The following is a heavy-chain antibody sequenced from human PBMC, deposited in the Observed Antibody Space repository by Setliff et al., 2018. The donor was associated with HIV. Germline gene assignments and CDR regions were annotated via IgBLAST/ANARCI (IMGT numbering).Heavy chain of an antibody. D-gene: IGHD3-3*01. CDR1: GGSFTSRSYY. V-gene: IGHV4-39*01. J-gene: IGHJ3*02. CDR2: IFYSGIT. CDR3: ARSKTFYDFWGGYYTHGAFKI. Sequence: PETLSLTCTVSGGSFTSRSYYWGWIRQPPGKGLEWIGSIFYSGITYYNPSLKSRVTISVDTSKNQFSLNLTSVTAADTAVYYCARSKTFYDFWGGYYTHGAFKIWGLGTMVTVSS.